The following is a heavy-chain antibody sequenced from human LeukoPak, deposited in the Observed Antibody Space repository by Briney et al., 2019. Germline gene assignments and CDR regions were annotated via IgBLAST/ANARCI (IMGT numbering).Heavy chain of an antibody. V-gene: IGHV4-38-2*02. CDR2: IYHSGST. J-gene: IGHJ4*02. D-gene: IGHD3-10*01. CDR3: AKLYYYGSGSSYYFDY. Sequence: SETLSLTCTVSGYSISSGYYWGWIRQPPGKGLEWIGSIYHSGSTYYNPSLKSRVTISVDTSKNQFSLKLSSVTAADTAVYYCAKLYYYGSGSSYYFDYWGQGTLVTVSS. CDR1: GYSISSGYY.